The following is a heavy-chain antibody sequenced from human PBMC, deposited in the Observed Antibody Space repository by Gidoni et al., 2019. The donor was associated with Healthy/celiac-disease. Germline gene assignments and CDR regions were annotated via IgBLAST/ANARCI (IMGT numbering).Heavy chain of an antibody. CDR1: GCPISSSSYY. J-gene: IGHJ5*02. CDR3: ARQGSAYYGSGSLGLDP. V-gene: IGHV4-39*01. CDR2: IYYSGST. Sequence: QLQLQESGPGLVKPSETLSLTCTVSGCPISSSSYYWGWIRQPPGKGLAWIGSIYYSGSTYYNPSLKSRVTISVDTSKNQCSLKLSSVTAADTAVYYCARQGSAYYGSGSLGLDPWGQGTLVTVSS. D-gene: IGHD3-10*01.